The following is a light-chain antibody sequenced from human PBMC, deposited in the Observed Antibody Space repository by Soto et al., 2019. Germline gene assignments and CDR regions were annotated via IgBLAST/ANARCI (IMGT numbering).Light chain of an antibody. J-gene: IGKJ1*01. V-gene: IGKV3-20*01. CDR2: GAS. CDR3: QQYGSSGT. Sequence: EIVVTQSPGTLSLSPGESDTLSCRASQSFSHNYLAWYQQKPGQAPRLLIYGASNRATGMPDRFSGSGSGTDFTLTISRLEPEEFEVYYCQQYGSSGTFGQGTKVDIQ. CDR1: QSFSHNY.